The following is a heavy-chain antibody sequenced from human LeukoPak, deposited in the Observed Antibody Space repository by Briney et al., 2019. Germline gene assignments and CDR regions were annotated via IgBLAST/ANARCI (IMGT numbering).Heavy chain of an antibody. CDR3: AKRVGATRELDY. J-gene: IGHJ4*02. CDR1: GFTFSSYA. CDR2: ISGSGGST. V-gene: IGHV3-23*01. D-gene: IGHD1-26*01. Sequence: GGSLRLSCAASGFTFSSYAMSWVRQAPGKGLEWVSAISGSGGSTYYADSVKGRFTISRDNSKNTPYLQMNSLRAEDTAVYYCAKRVGATRELDYWGQGTLVTVSS.